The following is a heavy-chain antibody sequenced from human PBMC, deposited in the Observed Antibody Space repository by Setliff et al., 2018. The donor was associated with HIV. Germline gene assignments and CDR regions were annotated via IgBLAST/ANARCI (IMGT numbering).Heavy chain of an antibody. J-gene: IGHJ4*01. D-gene: IGHD4-17*01. Sequence: SLTCAVSGDSISSSNWWSWVRQPPGKGLEWIGEMSHSGSAAYNPSLRSRVTMSLDKSNNQFSLKLNSVTAADTAVYYCARDRDRKDTTYVRFDYWGHGILVTVSS. CDR2: MSHSGSA. CDR3: ARDRDRKDTTYVRFDY. V-gene: IGHV4-4*02. CDR1: GDSISSSNW.